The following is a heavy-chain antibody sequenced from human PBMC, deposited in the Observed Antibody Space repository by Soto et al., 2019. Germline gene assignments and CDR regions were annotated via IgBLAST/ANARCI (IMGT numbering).Heavy chain of an antibody. CDR1: GFTFSTSA. J-gene: IGHJ3*02. CDR3: ARAAGWLLGIGAFDI. CDR2: IVVGSDRT. Sequence: ASVKVSCKSSGFTFSTSAVQWVRQARGQRLEWMGWIVVGSDRTNYAQKFQDRVTIIRDMSTSTVYMHLGSLRSEDTAVYYCARAAGWLLGIGAFDIWGQGTMVTVSS. V-gene: IGHV1-58*01. D-gene: IGHD2-15*01.